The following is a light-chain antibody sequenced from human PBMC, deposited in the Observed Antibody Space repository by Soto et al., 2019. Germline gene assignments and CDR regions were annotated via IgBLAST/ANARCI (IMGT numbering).Light chain of an antibody. CDR2: EVN. Sequence: QSVLTQPASVSGSPGQSITISCIGTSSDIGTYNRVSWYQQPPGTAPKLTIYEVNNRPSGVPDRFSGSKSGNTASLIISGLQAEDEADYYCNSFTTSNTYVFGTGTKVTVL. CDR3: NSFTTSNTYV. V-gene: IGLV2-18*02. J-gene: IGLJ1*01. CDR1: SSDIGTYNR.